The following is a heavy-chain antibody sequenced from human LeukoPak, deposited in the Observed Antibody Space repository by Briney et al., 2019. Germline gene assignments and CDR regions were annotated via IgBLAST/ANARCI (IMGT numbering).Heavy chain of an antibody. D-gene: IGHD3-10*01. CDR1: GFTFSSYA. CDR3: ARDLWFGELFHIDY. CDR2: ISYDGSNK. V-gene: IGHV3-30-3*01. Sequence: GGSLRLSCAASGFTFSSYAMHWVRQAPGKGLEWVAVISYDGSNKYYADSVKGRFTISRDNSKNTLYLQMNSLRAEDTAVYYCARDLWFGELFHIDYWGQGTLVTVSS. J-gene: IGHJ4*02.